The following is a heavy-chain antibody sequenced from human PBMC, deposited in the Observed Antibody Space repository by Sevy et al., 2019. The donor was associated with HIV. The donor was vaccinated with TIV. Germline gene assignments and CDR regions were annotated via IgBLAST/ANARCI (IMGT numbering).Heavy chain of an antibody. CDR1: GFTFSSYS. CDR3: ARVVIQLWSGPDAFDN. CDR2: ISSSGNYI. V-gene: IGHV3-21*01. D-gene: IGHD5-18*01. Sequence: GGSLRLSCAASGFTFSSYSLSWVRQAPGKGLEWVSFISSSGNYIYYADSVKGRFTISRDNAKNSLFLQMNTLRAEDTAVYYCARVVIQLWSGPDAFDNWGQGTMVTVSS. J-gene: IGHJ3*02.